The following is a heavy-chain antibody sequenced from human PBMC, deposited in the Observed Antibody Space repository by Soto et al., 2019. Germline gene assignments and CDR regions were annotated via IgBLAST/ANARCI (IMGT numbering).Heavy chain of an antibody. CDR1: GGSISSSSYY. Sequence: QLQLQESGPGLVKPSETLSLTCTVSGGSISSSSYYWAWIRQPPGKGLEWIGSIYYSGTTYYNPSLKSRVTISVDTSNNQFSLKLNSVTAVDTAVYFCAAPNFYYYFAMDVWGQGTTVTVSS. CDR2: IYYSGTT. CDR3: AAPNFYYYFAMDV. V-gene: IGHV4-39*01. J-gene: IGHJ6*02.